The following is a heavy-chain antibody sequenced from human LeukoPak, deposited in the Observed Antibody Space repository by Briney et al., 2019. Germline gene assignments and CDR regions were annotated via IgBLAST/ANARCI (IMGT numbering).Heavy chain of an antibody. CDR1: GFIFSSYW. Sequence: PGGTLRLSCAASGFIFSSYWMSWVRQAPGKGLEWVANIKEDGSEKYYVDSVKGRFTISRDNAKNMLYLQMNSLRAEDTAVYYCARGGSYSWDVLNLWGQGTLVTVSS. V-gene: IGHV3-7*01. CDR3: ARGGSYSWDVLNL. D-gene: IGHD1-26*01. J-gene: IGHJ5*02. CDR2: IKEDGSEK.